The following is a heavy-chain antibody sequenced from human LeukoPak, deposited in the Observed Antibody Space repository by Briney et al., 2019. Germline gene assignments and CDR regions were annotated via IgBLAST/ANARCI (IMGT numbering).Heavy chain of an antibody. CDR1: GYTFSTYY. CDR3: ARANGGGLDY. CDR2: IHPTDGST. Sequence: ASVKVSCKTSGYTFSTYYMHWVRQAPGQGLEWLGIIHPTDGSTSYTQKIQGRVTMTRDTATGTVYLELSSLRSEDTAVYWCARANGGGLDYWGQETLITVSS. J-gene: IGHJ4*02. V-gene: IGHV1-46*01. D-gene: IGHD3-10*01.